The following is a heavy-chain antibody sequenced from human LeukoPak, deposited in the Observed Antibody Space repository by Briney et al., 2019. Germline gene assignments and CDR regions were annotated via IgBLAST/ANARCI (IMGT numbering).Heavy chain of an antibody. V-gene: IGHV4-39*07. CDR1: GGSISSSSYY. J-gene: IGHJ4*02. CDR3: ARDRPITYYYGSGSYYPFDY. D-gene: IGHD3-10*01. Sequence: PSETLSLTCTVSGGSISSSSYYWGWIRQPPGKGLEWIGSIYYSGSTYYNPSLKSRVTISVDTSKNQFSLKLSSVTAADTAVYYCARDRPITYYYGSGSYYPFDYWGQGTLVTVSS. CDR2: IYYSGST.